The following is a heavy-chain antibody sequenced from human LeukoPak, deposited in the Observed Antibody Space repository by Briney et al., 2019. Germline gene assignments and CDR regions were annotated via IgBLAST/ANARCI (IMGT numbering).Heavy chain of an antibody. CDR3: ARDFGYGSGSYGVN. CDR1: GFTFSSYA. J-gene: IGHJ4*02. D-gene: IGHD3-10*01. Sequence: GGSLRLSCAASGFTFSSYAMSWVRQAPGKGLKWVSTINDNGDGTYYADSVKGRFTISRDNAKNSLYLQMNSLRAEDTAVYYCARDFGYGSGSYGVNWGQGTLVTVSS. CDR2: INDNGDGT. V-gene: IGHV3-23*01.